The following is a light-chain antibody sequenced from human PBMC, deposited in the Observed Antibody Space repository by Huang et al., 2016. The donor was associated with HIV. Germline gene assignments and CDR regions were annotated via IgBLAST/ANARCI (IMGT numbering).Light chain of an antibody. CDR1: QSLADGNTY. J-gene: IGKJ1*01. CDR2: KVS. CDR3: MQGTHPWT. Sequence: EVVLSQSPLALPVTLGQPASISCRSTQSLADGNTYLNWFHQRPGQPPRRLIYKVSNRGSGVPDRFTGRGSGTNFTLESNRVEAEDAGVYYCMQGTHPWTFGQGTRVEIE. V-gene: IGKV2-30*01.